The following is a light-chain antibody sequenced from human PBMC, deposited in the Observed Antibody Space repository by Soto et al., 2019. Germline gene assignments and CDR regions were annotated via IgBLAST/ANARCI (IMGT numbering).Light chain of an antibody. CDR3: QQYNNWPRT. CDR2: GAS. Sequence: EIVMTQSPATLSVSPGERATLSCRASQSVSSNLAWYQQKPGQAPRLLIYGASTRATGIPARFSGSGSGTEFFLTIRRRQSEDFAVYYCQQYNNWPRTFRQGTKVEIK. V-gene: IGKV3-15*01. CDR1: QSVSSN. J-gene: IGKJ1*01.